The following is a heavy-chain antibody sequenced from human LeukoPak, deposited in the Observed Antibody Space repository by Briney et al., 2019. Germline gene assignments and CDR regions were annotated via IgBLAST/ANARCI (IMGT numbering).Heavy chain of an antibody. D-gene: IGHD3-22*01. CDR3: AKCRHSSGYSFFDY. CDR1: GFTFSSYS. V-gene: IGHV3-21*04. J-gene: IGHJ4*02. CDR2: ISSSSSYI. Sequence: PGGSLRLSCAASGFTFSSYSMNWVRQAPGKGLEWVSSISSSSSYIYYADSVKGRFTISRDNAKNSLYLQMNSLRAEDTAVYYCAKCRHSSGYSFFDYWGQGTLVTVSS.